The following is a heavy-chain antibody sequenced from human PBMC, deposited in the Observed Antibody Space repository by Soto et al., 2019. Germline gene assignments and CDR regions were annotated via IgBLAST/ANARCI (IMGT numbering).Heavy chain of an antibody. D-gene: IGHD2-2*01. V-gene: IGHV1-69*12. J-gene: IGHJ6*02. CDR1: GGTFSSYA. CDR3: ARHDCISSSCSYYYYYGMDV. Sequence: QVQLVQSGAEVKKPGSSVKVSCKASGGTFSSYAISWVRQAPGQGLEWMGGIIPIFGTVNYAQKFQGRVTITADESTSTAYMELSSLRSEDTAVYYCARHDCISSSCSYYYYYGMDVWGQGTTVTVSS. CDR2: IIPIFGTV.